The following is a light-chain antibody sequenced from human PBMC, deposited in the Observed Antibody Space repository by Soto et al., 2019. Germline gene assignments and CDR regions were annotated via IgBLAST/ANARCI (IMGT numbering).Light chain of an antibody. J-gene: IGKJ4*01. CDR2: DAS. Sequence: DLPMTQSPSSLSASVGDRVTITCQASQDISNSLNWYQQKPGKAPKLLIYDASNLEAGVPSRFSGSGSGTDFSFTISSLQPEDIATYYCQQYDNFPQTFGGGTKVEIK. CDR1: QDISNS. V-gene: IGKV1-33*01. CDR3: QQYDNFPQT.